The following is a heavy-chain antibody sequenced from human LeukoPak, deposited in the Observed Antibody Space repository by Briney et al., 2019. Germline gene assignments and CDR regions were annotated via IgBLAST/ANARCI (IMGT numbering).Heavy chain of an antibody. D-gene: IGHD3-22*01. V-gene: IGHV3-33*01. CDR2: IGYDGNIK. Sequence: GGSLRLSCAASGFTFSSYGMHWVRQAPGKGLEWVAVIGYDGNIKYYADSVKGRFTISRDNSKNTLYLQMNSLRAEDTAVYYCASAIVYYDTRDIVYWGQGTLVTVSS. CDR1: GFTFSSYG. J-gene: IGHJ4*02. CDR3: ASAIVYYDTRDIVY.